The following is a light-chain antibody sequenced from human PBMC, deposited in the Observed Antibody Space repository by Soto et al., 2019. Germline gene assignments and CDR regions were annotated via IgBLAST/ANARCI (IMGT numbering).Light chain of an antibody. CDR2: GAS. CDR1: QSVSSSY. J-gene: IGKJ3*01. V-gene: IGKV3-20*01. CDR3: QQYGSSPLFT. Sequence: EIVLTQSPGTLSLSPGERATLSCRASQSVSSSYLGWYQQKAGQAPRLLIHGASSRATGIPDRFSGSGSGTDFTLTIRRLEPEDFAVYYCQQYGSSPLFTFGPGTKVDIK.